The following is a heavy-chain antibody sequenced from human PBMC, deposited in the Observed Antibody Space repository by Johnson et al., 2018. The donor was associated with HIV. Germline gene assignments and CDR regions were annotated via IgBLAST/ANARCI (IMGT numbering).Heavy chain of an antibody. J-gene: IGHJ3*02. CDR2: ISSNGGST. V-gene: IGHV3-64*04. CDR1: GFTFSMYA. CDR3: TTGELWNGYYLHDAFDI. Sequence: QVQLVESGGGLVQPGGSLRLSCAASGFTFSMYAMHWVRQAPGKGLAYVSAISSNGGSTYYADSVKGRFTISRDNSKNTLYLQMNSLKTEDTAVYYCTTGELWNGYYLHDAFDIWGQGTMVTVSS. D-gene: IGHD3-3*01.